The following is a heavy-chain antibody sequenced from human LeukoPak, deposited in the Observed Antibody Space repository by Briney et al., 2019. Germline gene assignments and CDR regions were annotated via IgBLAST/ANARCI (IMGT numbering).Heavy chain of an antibody. CDR2: IRYDGSNK. Sequence: PGGSLRLSCAASGFTFSSYVMHWVRQAPGKGLEWVAFIRYDGSNKYYADSVKGRFTISRDNSKNTLYLQMNSLRAEDTAVYYCAKDWARATMVRGVYYFDYWGQGTLVTVSS. J-gene: IGHJ4*02. CDR3: AKDWARATMVRGVYYFDY. V-gene: IGHV3-30*02. CDR1: GFTFSSYV. D-gene: IGHD3-10*01.